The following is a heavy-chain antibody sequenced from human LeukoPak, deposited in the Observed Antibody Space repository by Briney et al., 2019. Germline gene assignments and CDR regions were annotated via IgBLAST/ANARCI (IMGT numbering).Heavy chain of an antibody. CDR3: VSDSSGSLY. CDR2: IKNKAQSYTT. V-gene: IGHV3-72*01. J-gene: IGHJ4*02. Sequence: GGSLRLSCAASAFTFSSYNMNWVRQAPGKGLEWVGRIKNKAQSYTTEYAASVKGRFTISRDDSKNSLFLQMNGLKTEDTAVYYCVSDSSGSLYWGQGTLVTVSS. D-gene: IGHD6-19*01. CDR1: AFTFSSYN.